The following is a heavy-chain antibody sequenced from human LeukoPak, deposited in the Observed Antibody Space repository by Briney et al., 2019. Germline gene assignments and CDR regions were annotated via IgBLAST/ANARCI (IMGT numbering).Heavy chain of an antibody. D-gene: IGHD1-14*01. CDR3: ATETNGRHYDY. CDR2: IGPTGFDR. Sequence: PGGSLRLSCTTSGLTFSTSGFNWVRQAPGKGLEWVASIGPTGFDRYHADSIKGRFTISRDNANNYVYLPMDSLRGEDTAVYYCATETNGRHYDYWGQGTLLTVSS. J-gene: IGHJ4*02. CDR1: GLTFSTSG. V-gene: IGHV3-21*06.